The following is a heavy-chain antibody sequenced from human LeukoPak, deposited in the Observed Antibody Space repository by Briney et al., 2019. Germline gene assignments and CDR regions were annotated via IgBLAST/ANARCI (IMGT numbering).Heavy chain of an antibody. CDR2: IWYDGSNK. CDR3: ARGSGDPPDY. J-gene: IGHJ4*02. V-gene: IGHV3-33*01. CDR1: GFTFSSYG. Sequence: PGRSLRLSCAASGFTFSSYGMHWVRQAPGKGLERVAVIWYDGSNKYYADSVKGRFTISRDNSKNTLYLQMNSLRAEDTAVYYCARGSGDPPDYWGQGTLVTVSA. D-gene: IGHD4-17*01.